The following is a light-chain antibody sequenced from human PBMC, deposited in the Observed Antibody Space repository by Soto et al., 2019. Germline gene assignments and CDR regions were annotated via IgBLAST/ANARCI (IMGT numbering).Light chain of an antibody. J-gene: IGKJ2*01. V-gene: IGKV3-11*01. CDR3: QQRSF. CDR1: QSVSSY. Sequence: EIVLTQSPATLSLSPGERATLSCRASQSVSSYLAWYQQKPGQAPRLLIYDASNRATGIPARFSGSGSGTDFTLTISSLEPEDFAVYDCQQRSFFGQGTKLEIK. CDR2: DAS.